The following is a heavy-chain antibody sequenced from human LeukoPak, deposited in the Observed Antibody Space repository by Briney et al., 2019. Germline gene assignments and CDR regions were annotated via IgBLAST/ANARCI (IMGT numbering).Heavy chain of an antibody. CDR2: INHSGST. Sequence: SETLSLTCTVSGYSITYGYYWSSIRQPPGKGLEWIAEINHSGSTNYNPSLKSRVTISVDTSKNQFSLKLSSVTAADTAVYYCASLLVGATSRGFDYWGQGTLVTVSS. CDR3: ASLLVGATSRGFDY. V-gene: IGHV4-34*01. D-gene: IGHD1-26*01. J-gene: IGHJ4*02. CDR1: GYSITYGYY.